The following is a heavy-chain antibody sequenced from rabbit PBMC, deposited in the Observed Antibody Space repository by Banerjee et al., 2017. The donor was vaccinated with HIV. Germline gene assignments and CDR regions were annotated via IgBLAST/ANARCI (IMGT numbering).Heavy chain of an antibody. Sequence: QEQLKETGGGLVQPGGSLTLSCKASGFDFSNFYVNWVRQAPGKGLEWIGIIAAGSSGTTYYASWAKGRFTISKTSSTTVTLQMTSLTAADTATYFCAREDYSSGWYAFDFWGPGTLVTV. CDR3: AREDYSSGWYAFDF. D-gene: IGHD4-1*01. CDR2: IAAGSSGTT. CDR1: GFDFSNFYV. J-gene: IGHJ4*01. V-gene: IGHV1S45*01.